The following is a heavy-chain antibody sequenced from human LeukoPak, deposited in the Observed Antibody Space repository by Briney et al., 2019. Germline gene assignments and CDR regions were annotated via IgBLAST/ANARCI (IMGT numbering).Heavy chain of an antibody. Sequence: GGSLRLSCAASGFTFSSYGMHWVRQAPGKGLEWVAFIRYDGSNKYYADSVKGRFTISRDNSKNTLYLQMNSLRAEDTAVYYCARDHGMIVGDAFDIWGQGTMVTVSS. D-gene: IGHD3-22*01. CDR3: ARDHGMIVGDAFDI. CDR2: IRYDGSNK. J-gene: IGHJ3*02. V-gene: IGHV3-30*02. CDR1: GFTFSSYG.